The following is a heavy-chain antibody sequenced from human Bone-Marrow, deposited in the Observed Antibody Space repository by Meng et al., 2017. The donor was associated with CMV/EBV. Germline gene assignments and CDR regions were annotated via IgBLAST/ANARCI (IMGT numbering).Heavy chain of an antibody. D-gene: IGHD3-9*01. V-gene: IGHV3-48*03. CDR3: VRGDYDILPALDY. J-gene: IGHJ4*01. Sequence: GESLKISCAASGFTFNNYEMNWVRQAPGKGLEWVSYISSSGSTIYYADSVKGRFTISRDNAKNSLYLQMNSLRAEDTAVYYCVRGDYDILPALDYWGQGTLVTVSS. CDR2: ISSSGSTI. CDR1: GFTFNNYE.